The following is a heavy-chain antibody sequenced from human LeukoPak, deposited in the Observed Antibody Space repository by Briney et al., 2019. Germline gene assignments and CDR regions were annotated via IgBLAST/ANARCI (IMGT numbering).Heavy chain of an antibody. J-gene: IGHJ3*02. V-gene: IGHV3-7*03. Sequence: GGSLTLSCAASGFTFSSYWMSWVRQAPGKGLEWVANIKQDGSEKYYVDSVKGRFTISRDNAKNSLYLQMNSLRAEDTAVYYCARERGGTMVRGVNDAFDIWGQGTMVTVSS. CDR1: GFTFSSYW. CDR3: ARERGGTMVRGVNDAFDI. D-gene: IGHD3-10*01. CDR2: IKQDGSEK.